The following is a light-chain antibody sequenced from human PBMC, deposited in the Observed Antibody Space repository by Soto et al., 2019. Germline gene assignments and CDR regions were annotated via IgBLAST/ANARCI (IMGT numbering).Light chain of an antibody. CDR2: EVS. Sequence: HSLLTQPASVSGSPGQSITTSCTGTSSDVGSYNLVSWYQQHPGKAPKLMIYEVSKRPSGVSNRFSGSKSGNTASLTISGLQAEDEADYYCCSYAGSSIPFGTGTKVTV. V-gene: IGLV2-23*02. CDR1: SSDVGSYNL. J-gene: IGLJ1*01. CDR3: CSYAGSSIP.